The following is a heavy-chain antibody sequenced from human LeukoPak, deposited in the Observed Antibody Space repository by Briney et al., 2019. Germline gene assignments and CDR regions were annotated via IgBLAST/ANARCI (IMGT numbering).Heavy chain of an antibody. CDR3: PRGDCTTTACHLAY. J-gene: IGHJ4*02. CDR1: GFTFSSHE. V-gene: IGHV3-48*03. CDR2: ISSSGINI. Sequence: GGSLRLSCAASGFTFSSHEMYWVRQAPGKGLEWVSYISSSGINIFCADSLKGRLTISSDNAKNSLYLQINSLRADDTAVYFCPRGDCTTTACHLAYWGQGTLVTVS. D-gene: IGHD2-8*01.